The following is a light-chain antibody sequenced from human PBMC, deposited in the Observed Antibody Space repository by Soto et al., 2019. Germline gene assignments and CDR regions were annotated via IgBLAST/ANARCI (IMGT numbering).Light chain of an antibody. CDR3: QQYYNWPET. CDR1: QSVRSN. V-gene: IGKV3-15*01. Sequence: IVMTQSRATLSVSPGERATLSCRASQSVRSNLAWYQQKPGQAPRLLMYGASTRATGIPARFSGSGSGTEFTLTISSLQSEDFAVYDSQQYYNWPETFGQGTKV. J-gene: IGKJ1*01. CDR2: GAS.